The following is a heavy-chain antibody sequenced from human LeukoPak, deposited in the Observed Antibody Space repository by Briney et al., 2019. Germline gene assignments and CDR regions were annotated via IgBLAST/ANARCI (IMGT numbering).Heavy chain of an antibody. CDR1: GGSISSGNYY. J-gene: IGHJ4*02. CDR3: ARESPTGYCSGDSCYYGGLDC. CDR2: IYYSGGT. D-gene: IGHD2-15*01. V-gene: IGHV4-30-4*01. Sequence: SQTLSLTCSVSGGSISSGNYYWSWIRQPPGKGLEWIGYIYYSGGTHYNPSLKSRITISVDTSKNQFSLKLSSVTAADTAVYYCARESPTGYCSGDSCYYGGLDCWGQGTLVTVSS.